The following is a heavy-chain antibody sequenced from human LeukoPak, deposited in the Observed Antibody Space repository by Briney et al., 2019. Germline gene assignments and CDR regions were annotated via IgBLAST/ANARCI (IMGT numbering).Heavy chain of an antibody. CDR3: ARASRGYSGYGPVY. D-gene: IGHD5-12*01. J-gene: IGHJ4*02. Sequence: GASVKVSCKASGYTFTGYYMHWGRHAPGQGLEWMGWINPNSGGTNYAQQFQGRVTMTRDTSISTAYMELSRLGSDDTAVYYCARASRGYSGYGPVYWGQGTLVTVSS. CDR1: GYTFTGYY. V-gene: IGHV1-2*02. CDR2: INPNSGGT.